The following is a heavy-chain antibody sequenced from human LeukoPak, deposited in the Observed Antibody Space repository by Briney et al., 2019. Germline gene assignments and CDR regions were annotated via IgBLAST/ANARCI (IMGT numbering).Heavy chain of an antibody. V-gene: IGHV4-38-2*02. D-gene: IGHD3-10*01. CDR3: ARDVLLWFGECD. Sequence: PSETLSLTCTVSGYSISSGYYWGWIRQPPGKGLEWIGSIYHSGSTYYNPSLKSRVTISVDTSKNQFSLKLSSVTAADTAVYYCARDVLLWFGECDWGQGTLVTVSS. CDR1: GYSISSGYY. J-gene: IGHJ4*02. CDR2: IYHSGST.